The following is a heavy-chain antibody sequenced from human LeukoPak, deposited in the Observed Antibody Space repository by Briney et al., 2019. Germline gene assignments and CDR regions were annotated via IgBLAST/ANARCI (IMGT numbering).Heavy chain of an antibody. CDR2: VKNDGSST. CDR1: GFAFSNHW. CDR3: ARGNDYWSGYIDY. J-gene: IGHJ4*02. Sequence: GGSLRLSCAASGFAFSNHWMHWVRQAPGKGLVWLSHVKNDGSSTTYADSVRGRFTISRDNAKNTLYLQMNSLRAEDTAVYYCARGNDYWSGYIDYWGQGTLVTVSS. V-gene: IGHV3-74*01. D-gene: IGHD3-3*01.